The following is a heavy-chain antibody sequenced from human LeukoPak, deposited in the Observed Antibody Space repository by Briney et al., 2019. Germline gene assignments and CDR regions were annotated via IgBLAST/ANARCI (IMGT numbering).Heavy chain of an antibody. J-gene: IGHJ4*02. D-gene: IGHD3-10*01. CDR3: ARGGSGSSYDY. CDR1: GYTFSGYY. CDR2: INPNSGGT. Sequence: ASVKVSCKASGYTFSGYYIHWVRQAPGQGLEWMGWINPNSGGTKYAQKFQGRVTMTRDTSISTAYMELSRLRSDDTAVYYCARGGSGSSYDYWGQGTLVTVSS. V-gene: IGHV1-2*02.